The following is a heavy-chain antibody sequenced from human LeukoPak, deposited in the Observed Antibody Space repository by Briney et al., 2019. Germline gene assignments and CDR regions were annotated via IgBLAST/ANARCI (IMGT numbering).Heavy chain of an antibody. D-gene: IGHD6-13*01. Sequence: PGGSLRLSCAASGFTFSSYAVSWVRQAPGKGLEWVSAISGSGGSTYYADSVKGRFTISRDNAKNSLYLQMNSLRAEDTAVYYCAGGDSSSWYVWGQGTLVTVSS. CDR2: ISGSGGST. CDR1: GFTFSSYA. J-gene: IGHJ4*02. V-gene: IGHV3-23*01. CDR3: AGGDSSSWYV.